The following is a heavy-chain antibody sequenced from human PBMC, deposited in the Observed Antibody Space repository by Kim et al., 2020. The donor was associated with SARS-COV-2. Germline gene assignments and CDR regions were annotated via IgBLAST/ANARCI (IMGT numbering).Heavy chain of an antibody. V-gene: IGHV1-18*01. CDR1: GYTFTSYC. Sequence: ASVKVSCKASGYTFTSYCISWVRQAPGQGLEWMGWISAYNGNTNYAQKLQGRVTMTTDTSTSTAYMELRRLRSDDTAVYYCARDRPRRGSWYETYFDYWGQGTLVTVSS. D-gene: IGHD6-13*01. CDR3: ARDRPRRGSWYETYFDY. J-gene: IGHJ4*02. CDR2: ISAYNGNT.